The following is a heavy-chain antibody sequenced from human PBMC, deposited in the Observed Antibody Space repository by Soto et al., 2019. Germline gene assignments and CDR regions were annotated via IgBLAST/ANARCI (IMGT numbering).Heavy chain of an antibody. CDR3: ARFVEQDYGDLNWFDP. J-gene: IGHJ5*02. V-gene: IGHV1-46*03. Sequence: ASVKVSCKASGYTFTSYYMHWVRQAPGQGLEWMGIINPSGGSTSYAQKFQGRVTMTRDTSTSTVYMELSSLRSEDTAVYYCARFVEQDYGDLNWFDPWGQRTLVTVSS. D-gene: IGHD4-17*01. CDR2: INPSGGST. CDR1: GYTFTSYY.